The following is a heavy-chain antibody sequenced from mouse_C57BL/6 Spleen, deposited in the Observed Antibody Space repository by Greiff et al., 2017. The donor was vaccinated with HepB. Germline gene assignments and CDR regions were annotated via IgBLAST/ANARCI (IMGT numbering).Heavy chain of an antibody. CDR3: ARSPSYYYGRGAMDY. J-gene: IGHJ4*01. D-gene: IGHD1-1*01. V-gene: IGHV1-64*01. CDR2: IHPNRGST. CDR1: GDTVTSDW. Sequence: QVQLQQPGAELVKPGASVKLSCKASGDTVTSDWMHWVKQRPGKGLEWIGMIHPNRGSTNYNEKFKSKATLTVDKSSSTAYMQLRSLTSEDSAVYYCARSPSYYYGRGAMDYWGQGTSVTVSS.